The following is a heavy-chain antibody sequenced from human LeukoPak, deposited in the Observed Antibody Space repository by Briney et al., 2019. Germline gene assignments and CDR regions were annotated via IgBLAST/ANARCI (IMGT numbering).Heavy chain of an antibody. D-gene: IGHD1-26*01. CDR2: IKSKTDGGTT. CDR1: GFTFSNAW. CDR3: TTEFNRWELLNY. Sequence: GGSLRLSCAASGFTFSNAWMSWVRQAPGKGLEWVGRIKSKTDGGTTDYAAPVKGRFTISRDDSKNTLYLQMNSLKTEDTAVYYCTTEFNRWELLNYWGQGTLVTVSS. J-gene: IGHJ4*02. V-gene: IGHV3-15*01.